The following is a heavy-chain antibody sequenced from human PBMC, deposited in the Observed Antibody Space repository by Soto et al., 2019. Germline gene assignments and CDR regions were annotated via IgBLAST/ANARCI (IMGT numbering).Heavy chain of an antibody. CDR2: IKEDGSER. CDR1: GFTFSSYW. Sequence: EVQLVESGGGLVQPGGSLRLSCAASGFTFSSYWMSWVRQAPGKGLEWVANIKEDGSERYYVDSVKGRFTISRVNAKNSLYLQMNSLRAEDTAVYYCARATGADKEDYWGQGTLVTVSS. CDR3: ARATGADKEDY. V-gene: IGHV3-7*04. J-gene: IGHJ4*02. D-gene: IGHD3-10*01.